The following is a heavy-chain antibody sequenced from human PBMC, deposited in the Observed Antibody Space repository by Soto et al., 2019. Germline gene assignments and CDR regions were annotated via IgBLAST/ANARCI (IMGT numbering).Heavy chain of an antibody. J-gene: IGHJ6*02. CDR3: ARAYGGFDNGLDV. Sequence: SETLSLTCTVSGDSIRSYYWTWIRQPPGKGLELIGYIYYSGSTRYNPSLKSRVTISVGMSKNQFSLKLSSVIAADTAVYYCARAYGGFDNGLDVWGQGTAVTVSS. CDR1: GDSIRSYY. V-gene: IGHV4-59*01. D-gene: IGHD5-12*01. CDR2: IYYSGST.